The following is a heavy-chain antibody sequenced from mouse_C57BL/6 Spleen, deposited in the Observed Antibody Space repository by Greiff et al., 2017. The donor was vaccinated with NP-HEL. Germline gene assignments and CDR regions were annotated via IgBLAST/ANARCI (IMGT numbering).Heavy chain of an antibody. Sequence: QVQLQQPGAELVRPGSSVKLSCKASGYTFTSYWMHWVKQRPIQGLEWIGNIDPSDRETHYNQKFKDKATLTVDKSSSTAYMQLSSLTSEDSAVYYCASATTGYWYFDVWGTGTTVTVSS. V-gene: IGHV1-52*01. CDR1: GYTFTSYW. D-gene: IGHD2-14*01. CDR3: ASATTGYWYFDV. J-gene: IGHJ1*03. CDR2: IDPSDRET.